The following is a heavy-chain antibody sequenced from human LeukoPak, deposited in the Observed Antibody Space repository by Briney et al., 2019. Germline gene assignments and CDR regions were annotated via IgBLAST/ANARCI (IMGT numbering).Heavy chain of an antibody. CDR3: ARDLGQYYDTSDNWFDP. CDR2: INIDGINT. J-gene: IGHJ5*02. V-gene: IGHV3-74*01. Sequence: HPGGSLRLSCEASGFTFDDYGMGWVRQAPGKGLVWVSRINIDGINTSYADSVKGRFTISRDNAKNTLNLQMNSLRAEDTAVYYCARDLGQYYDTSDNWFDPWGQGTLVTVSS. D-gene: IGHD3-22*01. CDR1: GFTFDDYG.